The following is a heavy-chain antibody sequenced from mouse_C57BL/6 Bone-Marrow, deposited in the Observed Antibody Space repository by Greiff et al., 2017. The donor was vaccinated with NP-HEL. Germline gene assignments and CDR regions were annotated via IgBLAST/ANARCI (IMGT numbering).Heavy chain of an antibody. V-gene: IGHV1-12*01. Sequence: SGAELVRPGASVKMSCKASGYTFTSYNMHWVKQTPRQGLEWIGAIYPGNGDTSYNQKFKGKATLTVDKSSSTAYMQLSSLTSEDSAVYFCARSDYYGSSPSFGYWGQGTTLTVSS. D-gene: IGHD1-1*01. CDR1: GYTFTSYN. CDR2: IYPGNGDT. CDR3: ARSDYYGSSPSFGY. J-gene: IGHJ2*01.